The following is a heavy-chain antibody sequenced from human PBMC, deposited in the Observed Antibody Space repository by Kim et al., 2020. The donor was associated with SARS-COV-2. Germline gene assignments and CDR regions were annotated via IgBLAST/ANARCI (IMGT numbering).Heavy chain of an antibody. V-gene: IGHV1-3*01. J-gene: IGHJ6*03. CDR1: GYTFTSYA. Sequence: ASVKVSCKASGYTFTSYAMHWVRQAPGQRLEWMGWINAGNGNTKYSQKFQGRVTITRDTSASTAYMELSSLRSEDTAVYYCARDSFWLDSGSYYYYYYMDVWGKGTTVTVSS. CDR2: INAGNGNT. CDR3: ARDSFWLDSGSYYYYYYMDV. D-gene: IGHD1-26*01.